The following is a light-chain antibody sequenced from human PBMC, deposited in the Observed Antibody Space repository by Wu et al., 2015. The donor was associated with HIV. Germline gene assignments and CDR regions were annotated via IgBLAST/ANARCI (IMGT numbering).Light chain of an antibody. CDR3: QQLHNYPPFT. CDR2: LLP. Sequence: DIQLTQSPPFLSAFVGDRVTVTCRASQDINSDLAWYQQKPGRAPKLLIFLLPICKAVPHHDSVAVDLGQRSPSQSNSLQPEDSAIYFCQQLHNYPPFTFGGGTRVEIK. J-gene: IGKJ4*01. V-gene: IGKV1-9*01. CDR1: QDINSD.